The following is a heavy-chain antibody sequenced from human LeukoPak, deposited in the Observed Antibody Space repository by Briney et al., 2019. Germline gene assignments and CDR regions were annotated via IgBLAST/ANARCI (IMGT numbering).Heavy chain of an antibody. CDR2: IIPIFGTA. J-gene: IGHJ5*02. Sequence: GSSVKVSCKASGGTFSSYAISWVRQAPGQGLEWMGGIIPIFGTANYAQKFQGRVTITADESTSTAYMELRSLRSDDTAVYYCAREGAYCSSTSCHIQNWFDPWGQGTLVTVSS. CDR3: AREGAYCSSTSCHIQNWFDP. V-gene: IGHV1-69*01. CDR1: GGTFSSYA. D-gene: IGHD2-2*01.